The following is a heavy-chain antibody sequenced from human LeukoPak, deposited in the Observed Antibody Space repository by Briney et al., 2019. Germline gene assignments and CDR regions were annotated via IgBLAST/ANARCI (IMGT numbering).Heavy chain of an antibody. CDR2: INHSGST. V-gene: IGHV4-34*01. D-gene: IGHD6-19*01. CDR3: ARGDISDYYYYGMDV. J-gene: IGHJ6*02. Sequence: NPSETLSLTCAVYGGSFSGYYWSWIRQPPGKGLEWIGEINHSGSTNYNPSLKSRVTISVDTSKNQFSLKLSSVTAADTAVYYCARGDISDYYYYGMDVWGQGTTVTVSS. CDR1: GGSFSGYY.